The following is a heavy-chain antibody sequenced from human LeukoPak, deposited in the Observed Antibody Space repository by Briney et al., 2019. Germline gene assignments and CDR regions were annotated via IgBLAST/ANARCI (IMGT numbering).Heavy chain of an antibody. J-gene: IGHJ4*02. CDR2: ISSSSGNT. D-gene: IGHD3-10*01. CDR3: ARDRYGSGIYYNLFDY. Sequence: GGSLRLSCAASGFTFSTYSMNWVCQAPGKGLQWVSSISSSSGNTYYADSVKGRFTISRDDAKNSLFLQMNSLRAEDTAVYYCARDRYGSGIYYNLFDYWGQGTLVTVSS. CDR1: GFTFSTYS. V-gene: IGHV3-21*01.